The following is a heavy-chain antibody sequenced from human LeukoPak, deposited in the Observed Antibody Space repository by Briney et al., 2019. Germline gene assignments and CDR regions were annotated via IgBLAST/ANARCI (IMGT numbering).Heavy chain of an antibody. CDR3: ARRISATGAFDI. Sequence: SQTLSLTCAISGDSVSSNSDAWNWIRQSPSRGLECLGRTYYRSKWYNDYAASVKSRITINPDTSKNQFSLQLNSVTPEDTAVYYCARRISATGAFDIWGQGTTVTVSS. J-gene: IGHJ3*02. CDR1: GDSVSSNSDA. D-gene: IGHD1/OR15-1a*01. CDR2: TYYRSKWYN. V-gene: IGHV6-1*01.